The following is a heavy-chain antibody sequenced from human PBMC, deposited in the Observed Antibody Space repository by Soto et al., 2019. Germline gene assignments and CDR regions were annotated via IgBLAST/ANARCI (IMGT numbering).Heavy chain of an antibody. Sequence: SLRFSCAASGFTFRIYSMHWVRQSPGKGLEWVAVMWYDGTNKYYGESVKGRFTISRDNSENTLYLQMNSLRVEDTAVYYCARDATFGTKGGSFDIWGHGTLVTVSS. D-gene: IGHD3-16*01. V-gene: IGHV3-33*01. CDR1: GFTFRIYS. CDR2: MWYDGTNK. CDR3: ARDATFGTKGGSFDI. J-gene: IGHJ3*02.